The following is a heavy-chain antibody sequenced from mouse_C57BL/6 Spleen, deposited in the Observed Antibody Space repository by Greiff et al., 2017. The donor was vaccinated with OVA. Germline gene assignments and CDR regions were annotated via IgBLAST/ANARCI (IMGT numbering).Heavy chain of an antibody. CDR1: VHTFTRYW. J-gene: IGHJ2*01. Sequence: QVQLPPPGADLVKPGASVKLSCKASVHTFTRYWMHWVKQRPGQGLVWIGMIHPNSGSTNYNEKFKSKATLTVDKSSSTAYMQLSSLTSEDSAVYYCVVNYVVLDYWGQGTTLTVSS. D-gene: IGHD2-1*01. CDR3: VVNYVVLDY. CDR2: IHPNSGST. V-gene: IGHV1-64*01.